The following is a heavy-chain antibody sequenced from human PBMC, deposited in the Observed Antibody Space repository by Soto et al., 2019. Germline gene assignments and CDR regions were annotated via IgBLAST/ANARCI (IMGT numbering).Heavy chain of an antibody. CDR1: GFTFSSYW. CDR3: AIFRSPTGGIAGDAFDI. J-gene: IGHJ3*02. D-gene: IGHD3-16*01. Sequence: GGSLRLSCAASGFTFSSYWMSWVRQAPGKGLEWVANIKQDGSEKYYVDSVKGRFTISRDNAKNSLYLQMNSLRAEDTAVYYCAIFRSPTGGIAGDAFDIWGQGTMVTVSS. CDR2: IKQDGSEK. V-gene: IGHV3-7*03.